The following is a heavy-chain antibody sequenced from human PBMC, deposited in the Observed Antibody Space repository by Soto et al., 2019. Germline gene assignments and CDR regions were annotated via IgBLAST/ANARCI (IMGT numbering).Heavy chain of an antibody. Sequence: GGSLRLSCAASGFTFSSYGMHWVRQAPGKGLEWVAVIWYDGSNKYYADSVKGRFTISRDNSKNTLYLQMNSLRAEDTAVYHCARVGGVVVPAAGFDPWGQGTLVTVSS. V-gene: IGHV3-33*01. J-gene: IGHJ5*02. CDR1: GFTFSSYG. D-gene: IGHD2-2*01. CDR3: ARVGGVVVPAAGFDP. CDR2: IWYDGSNK.